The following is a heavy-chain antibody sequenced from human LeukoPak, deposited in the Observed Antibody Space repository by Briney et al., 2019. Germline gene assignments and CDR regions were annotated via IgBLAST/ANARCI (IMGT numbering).Heavy chain of an antibody. J-gene: IGHJ4*02. CDR1: GYSFSTYW. CDR2: IYPGDSDT. D-gene: IGHD5-12*01. Sequence: GESLKISCRASGYSFSTYWIGWVRQMPGKGLEWMGVIYPGDSDTRYSPSFQGQVTISADKSITTACLQWSSLKASDTAMYYCARGGYSGYEFDCWGQGTLVTVSS. CDR3: ARGGYSGYEFDC. V-gene: IGHV5-51*01.